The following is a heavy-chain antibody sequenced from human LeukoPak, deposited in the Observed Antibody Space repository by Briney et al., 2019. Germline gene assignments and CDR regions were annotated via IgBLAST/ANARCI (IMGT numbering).Heavy chain of an antibody. D-gene: IGHD3-22*01. CDR2: ISWNSGSI. CDR3: AKGHNYDSSGYLDY. J-gene: IGHJ4*02. CDR1: GFTFDDYA. V-gene: IGHV3-9*01. Sequence: GRSLRLSCAASGFTFDDYAMHWVRQAPGKGLEWVSGISWNSGSIGYADSVKGRFTISRDNAKNSLYLQMNSLRAEDTALYYCAKGHNYDSSGYLDYWGQGTLVTVSS.